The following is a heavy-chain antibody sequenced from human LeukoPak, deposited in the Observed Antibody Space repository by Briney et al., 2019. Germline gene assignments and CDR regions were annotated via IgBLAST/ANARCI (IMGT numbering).Heavy chain of an antibody. CDR3: ASTERCSTTCPLDY. D-gene: IGHD2-2*01. CDR2: INHSGST. J-gene: IGHJ4*02. V-gene: IGHV4-34*01. CDR1: GGSFRGYY. Sequence: SETLSLTCAVYGGSFRGYYWSWIRQPPGKALEWIGEINHSGSTNHNPSLKSRVIISLDTSKYLFSLKLTSMTAADTAVYYCASTERCSTTCPLDYWGQGTLVTVSS.